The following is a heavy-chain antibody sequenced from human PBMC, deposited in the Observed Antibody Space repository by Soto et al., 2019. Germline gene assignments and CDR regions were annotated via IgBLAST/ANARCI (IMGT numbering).Heavy chain of an antibody. J-gene: IGHJ4*02. CDR2: IYSGGST. CDR3: ARDATTPYDSSGYFPLGY. CDR1: GFTVSSNY. Sequence: AGGSLRLSCAASGFTVSSNYMSWVRQAPGKGLEWVSVIYSGGSTYYADSVKGRFTISRDNSKNTLYLQMNSLRAEDTAVYYCARDATTPYDSSGYFPLGYWGQGTLVTVSS. D-gene: IGHD3-22*01. V-gene: IGHV3-53*01.